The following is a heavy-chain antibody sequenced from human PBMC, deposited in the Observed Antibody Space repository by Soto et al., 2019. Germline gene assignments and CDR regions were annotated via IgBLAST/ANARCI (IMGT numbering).Heavy chain of an antibody. Sequence: QLQLQESGPGLVKPSETLSLTCTVSGGSISSSSYYWGWIRQPPGKGLEWIGSIYYSGSTYYNPSLKSRVTISVDTSKNQFSLKLSSVTAADTAVYYCARHFYRGSSSWYHWFDPWGQGTLVTVSS. J-gene: IGHJ5*02. D-gene: IGHD6-13*01. CDR2: IYYSGST. CDR1: GGSISSSSYY. V-gene: IGHV4-39*01. CDR3: ARHFYRGSSSWYHWFDP.